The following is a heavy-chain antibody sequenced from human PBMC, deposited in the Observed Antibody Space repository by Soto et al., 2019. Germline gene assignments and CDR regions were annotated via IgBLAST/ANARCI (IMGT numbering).Heavy chain of an antibody. V-gene: IGHV3-11*06. CDR2: ISSSRSHT. CDR3: ARLPVWFGELFPYFDY. D-gene: IGHD3-10*01. Sequence: QVQLVESGGGLVKPGGSLRLSCAVSGFSFSDYSMSWIRQAPGKGLEWVSYISSSRSHTNYADAVKGRFTISRDNAKNSVYLQMNSLRAEDTAVYYCARLPVWFGELFPYFDYWGQGTLATVSS. J-gene: IGHJ4*02. CDR1: GFSFSDYS.